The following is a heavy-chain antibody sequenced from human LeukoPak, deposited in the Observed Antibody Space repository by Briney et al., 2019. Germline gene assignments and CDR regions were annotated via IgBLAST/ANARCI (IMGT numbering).Heavy chain of an antibody. Sequence: GGSLRRSCAASGFTFSSYAMNWVRQAPGKGLEWVSAIDGSGGSTYYADSVKGRFTISRDNSKNTLYLQMHSLRAEDTAVYYCARVSTVTSNFDYWGQGTLVTVSS. CDR2: IDGSGGST. D-gene: IGHD4-17*01. CDR3: ARVSTVTSNFDY. V-gene: IGHV3-23*01. CDR1: GFTFSSYA. J-gene: IGHJ4*02.